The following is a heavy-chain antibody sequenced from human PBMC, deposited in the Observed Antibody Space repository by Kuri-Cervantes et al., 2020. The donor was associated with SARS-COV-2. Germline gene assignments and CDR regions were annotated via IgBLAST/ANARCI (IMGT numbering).Heavy chain of an antibody. V-gene: IGHV4-39*01. J-gene: IGHJ4*02. CDR3: ASYHQLLPRRSFDY. D-gene: IGHD2-2*01. CDR2: IKYSGST. Sequence: GSLRLSCTVSGASIGSTDSYWGWIRQPPGKAKEWIGSIKYSGSTFYNPPLKSRVTFSVDTSKNQFSLKLTSVTDADTAVYYCASYHQLLPRRSFDYWGQGTLVTVSS. CDR1: GASIGSTDSY.